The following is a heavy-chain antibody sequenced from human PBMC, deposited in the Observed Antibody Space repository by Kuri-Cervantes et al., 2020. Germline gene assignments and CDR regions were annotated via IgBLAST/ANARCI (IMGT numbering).Heavy chain of an antibody. Sequence: PETLSLTCTVSGGSISSSSYYWGWIRQPPGKGLEWIGSIYYSGSTYYNPSLKSRVTISVDTSKNQFSLKLSSVTAADTAVYYCARLTYYDILTGYCFDYWGQGTLVTVSS. V-gene: IGHV4-39*01. D-gene: IGHD3-9*01. J-gene: IGHJ4*02. CDR2: IYYSGST. CDR3: ARLTYYDILTGYCFDY. CDR1: GGSISSSSYY.